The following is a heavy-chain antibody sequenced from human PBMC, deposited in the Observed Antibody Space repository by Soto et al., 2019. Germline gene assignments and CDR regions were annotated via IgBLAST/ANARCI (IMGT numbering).Heavy chain of an antibody. CDR3: ARAQGSSTSLEIYYYYYYGMDV. CDR2: LIPISDTT. D-gene: IGHD2-2*01. Sequence: QVQLVQSGAEVKKPGSSVKVSCKASGGTFSSYAISWVRQAPGQGLEWMGGLIPISDTTNYAQKFQGRVTITADESTSTAYMEQSSLKSEDTAVYYCARAQGSSTSLEIYYYYYYGMDVWGQGTTVTVSS. V-gene: IGHV1-69*01. J-gene: IGHJ6*02. CDR1: GGTFSSYA.